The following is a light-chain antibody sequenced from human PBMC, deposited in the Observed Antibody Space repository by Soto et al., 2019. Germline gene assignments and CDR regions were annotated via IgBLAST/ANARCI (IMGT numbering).Light chain of an antibody. CDR3: AAWDNSLSARL. CDR2: KNN. J-gene: IGLJ3*02. V-gene: IGLV1-47*01. CDR1: SSNIGSKY. Sequence: QTVVTQPPSASGTPGQRVTISCSGSSSNIGSKYVFWYQQLPGTAPKLLIYKNNQRPSGVPDRFSGSKSGTSASLAISGLRSEDEADYYCAAWDNSLSARLFGGGTKLTVL.